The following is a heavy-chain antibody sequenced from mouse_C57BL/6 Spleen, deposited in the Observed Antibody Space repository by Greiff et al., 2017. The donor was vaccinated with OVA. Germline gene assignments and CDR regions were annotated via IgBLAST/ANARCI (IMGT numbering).Heavy chain of an antibody. Sequence: QVQLQQPGAELVKPGASVKLSCKASGYTFTSYWMPWVKQRPGPGLEWIGMIHPNSGSTNYNEKFKSKATLTLDKSSSTAYMQLSGLTSEDSAVYYCARRQLRHGAMDYWGQGTSVTVSS. D-gene: IGHD3-2*02. CDR3: ARRQLRHGAMDY. V-gene: IGHV1-64*01. J-gene: IGHJ4*01. CDR2: IHPNSGST. CDR1: GYTFTSYW.